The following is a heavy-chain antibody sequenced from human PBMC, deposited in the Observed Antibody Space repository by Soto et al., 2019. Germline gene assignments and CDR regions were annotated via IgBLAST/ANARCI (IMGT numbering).Heavy chain of an antibody. V-gene: IGHV1-18*01. J-gene: IGHJ4*02. Sequence: QVQLVQSGAEVKKPGASVKVSCKASGYPFTSYGISWVRHAPGPGLEWMGWSSAYNGNTNHAQKLQGRVTMTTDTSTSPAYMELRSLRSYDPAVYYFARGSNDIDYWGQGTLVTVSS. D-gene: IGHD1-1*01. CDR2: SSAYNGNT. CDR3: ARGSNDIDY. CDR1: GYPFTSYG.